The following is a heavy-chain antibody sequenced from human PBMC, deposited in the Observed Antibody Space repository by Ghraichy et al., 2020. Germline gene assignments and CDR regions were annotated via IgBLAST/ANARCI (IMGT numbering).Heavy chain of an antibody. Sequence: QTLSLTCTVSGGSIRSYYWSWIRQPPGKGLEWIGYIYYSGSTNYNPSLKSRVTISVDTSKNQFSLKLSPVTGADTAVYYCARKYCGGDCYVDYWGQGTLVTVCS. CDR3: ARKYCGGDCYVDY. CDR2: IYYSGST. J-gene: IGHJ4*02. CDR1: GGSIRSYY. V-gene: IGHV4-59*01. D-gene: IGHD2-21*02.